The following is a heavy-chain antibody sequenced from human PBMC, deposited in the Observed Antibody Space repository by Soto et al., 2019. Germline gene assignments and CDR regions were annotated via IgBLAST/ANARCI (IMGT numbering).Heavy chain of an antibody. CDR1: GYSFTSYW. V-gene: IGHV5-10-1*01. CDR3: ARQTEIDLYGMDV. CDR2: IDPSDSYT. J-gene: IGHJ6*02. Sequence: GESLKISCKGSGYSFTSYWISWVRQMPGKGLEWMGRIDPSDSYTNYSPPFQGHVTIPADKSISTAYLQWSSLKASDTAMYYCARQTEIDLYGMDVWGQGTTVTVSS.